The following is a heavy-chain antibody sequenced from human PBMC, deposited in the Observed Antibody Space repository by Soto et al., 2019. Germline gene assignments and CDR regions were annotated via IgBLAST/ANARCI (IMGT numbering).Heavy chain of an antibody. CDR1: GFTFSSYG. CDR3: AKIIAVADLDY. CDR2: ISYDGSNK. J-gene: IGHJ4*02. D-gene: IGHD6-19*01. Sequence: QVQLVESGGGVVQPGRSLRLSCAASGFTFSSYGMHWVRQAPGKGLEWVAVISYDGSNKYYADSVKGRFTISRDNSKNTLYLQMNSLRAEDTDVYYCAKIIAVADLDYWGQGTLVTVSS. V-gene: IGHV3-30*18.